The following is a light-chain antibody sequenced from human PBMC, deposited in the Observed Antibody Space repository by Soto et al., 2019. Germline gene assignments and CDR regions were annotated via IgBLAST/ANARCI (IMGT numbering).Light chain of an antibody. CDR3: SSYAVSNNFF. V-gene: IGLV2-8*01. Sequence: QSVLTQPPSASGSPGQSVTISCTGTSRDVGGYDYVSWYQQHPGKAPKLMIYEVSKRPSGVPDRFSGSKSGNTASLTGSGLQAEDEAYDCGSSYAVSNNFFFGPGTMGTVL. J-gene: IGLJ1*01. CDR1: SRDVGGYDY. CDR2: EVS.